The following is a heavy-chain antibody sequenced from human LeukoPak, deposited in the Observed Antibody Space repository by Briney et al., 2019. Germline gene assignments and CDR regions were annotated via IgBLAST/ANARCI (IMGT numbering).Heavy chain of an antibody. J-gene: IGHJ6*02. Sequence: GGSLRLSCAASGFTFSSYWMSWVRQAPGKGLEWVANIKQDGSEKYYVDSVKGRFTISRDNAKNSLYLQMNSLSAEDTAVYHCARDRIAAAGTGYYYYYGMDVWGQGTTVTVSS. CDR2: IKQDGSEK. V-gene: IGHV3-7*04. CDR3: ARDRIAAAGTGYYYYYGMDV. D-gene: IGHD6-13*01. CDR1: GFTFSSYW.